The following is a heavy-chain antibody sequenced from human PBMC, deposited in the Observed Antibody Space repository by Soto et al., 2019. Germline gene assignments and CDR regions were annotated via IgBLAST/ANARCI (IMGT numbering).Heavy chain of an antibody. Sequence: EVQLLESGGNLVQPGGSLRLSCAPSGFSLKNYAMTWVRQAPGKGLEWVSGITGSGDKTYYADSVKGRFIISRDNSENTLYLQMNSLRAEDTALYYCARDCSSSSCSVWRYWGQGTQVTVSS. D-gene: IGHD2-2*01. V-gene: IGHV3-23*01. CDR3: ARDCSSSSCSVWRY. J-gene: IGHJ4*02. CDR1: GFSLKNYA. CDR2: ITGSGDKT.